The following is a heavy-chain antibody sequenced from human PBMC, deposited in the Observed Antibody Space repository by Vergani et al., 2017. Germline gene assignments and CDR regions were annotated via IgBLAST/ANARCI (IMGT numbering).Heavy chain of an antibody. D-gene: IGHD3-22*01. V-gene: IGHV3-30*02. CDR2: IWYDGSNK. J-gene: IGHJ4*02. CDR3: AKEDSSGYYYF. Sequence: VQLVESGGGLIQPGGSLRLSCAASGFTVSSNYMSWVRQAPGKGLEWVAVIWYDGSNKYYADSVKGRFTISRDNSKNTLYLQMNSLRAEDTAVYYCAKEDSSGYYYFGGQGTLVTVSS. CDR1: GFTVSSNY.